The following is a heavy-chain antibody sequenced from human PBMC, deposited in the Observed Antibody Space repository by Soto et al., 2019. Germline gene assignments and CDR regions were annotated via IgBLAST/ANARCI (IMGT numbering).Heavy chain of an antibody. D-gene: IGHD3-9*01. CDR1: GYTFTSYA. Sequence: ASVKVSCKASGYTFTSYAMYWVRQAPGQGLEWMGWINTNTGNPTYAQGFTGRFVFSLDTSVSTAYLQICSLKAEDTAVYYCAREQDDILTGYYVPHNWFDPWGQGTLVTVSS. CDR3: AREQDDILTGYYVPHNWFDP. J-gene: IGHJ5*02. V-gene: IGHV7-4-1*01. CDR2: INTNTGNP.